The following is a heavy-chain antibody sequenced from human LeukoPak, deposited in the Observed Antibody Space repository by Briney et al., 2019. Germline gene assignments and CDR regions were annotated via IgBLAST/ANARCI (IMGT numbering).Heavy chain of an antibody. V-gene: IGHV4-34*01. CDR3: ASASYYYYDSGGYYYALSYFDY. CDR1: GGSLSGYY. CDR2: INHSGST. J-gene: IGHJ4*02. D-gene: IGHD3-22*01. Sequence: PSETLSLTCAVYGGSLSGYYWSWIRQPPGKGLEWIGEINHSGSTNYNPSLKSRVTKSVDTSKNQFSLKLSSVTAADTAVYYCASASYYYYDSGGYYYALSYFDYWGQGTLVTVSS.